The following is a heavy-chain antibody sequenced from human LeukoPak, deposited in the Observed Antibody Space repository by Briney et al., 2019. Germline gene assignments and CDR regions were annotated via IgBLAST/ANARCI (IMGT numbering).Heavy chain of an antibody. CDR1: GFTFSSHW. CDR2: ISGSGGST. CDR3: AKDQGWCSGGSCPPPGIY. D-gene: IGHD2-15*01. Sequence: PGGSLRLSCAASGFTFSSHWMHWVRQVPGEGLVWVSAISGSGGSTYYADSVKGRFTISRDNSKNTLYLQMNSLRAEDTAVYYCAKDQGWCSGGSCPPPGIYWGQGTLVTVSS. V-gene: IGHV3-23*01. J-gene: IGHJ4*02.